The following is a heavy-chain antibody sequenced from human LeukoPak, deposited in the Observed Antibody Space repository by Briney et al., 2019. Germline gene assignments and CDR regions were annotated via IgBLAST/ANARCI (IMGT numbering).Heavy chain of an antibody. J-gene: IGHJ4*02. V-gene: IGHV3-21*01. Sequence: GGSLRLSCAASGFTFSSYSMNWVRQTPGKGLEWVSSISSSSSYIFYADSVKGRFTMSRDIAKNSLYLQMNSLRAEGTAVYYCAREWSRFTPPDYWGQGTLVTVSS. D-gene: IGHD2-8*01. CDR1: GFTFSSYS. CDR3: AREWSRFTPPDY. CDR2: ISSSSSYI.